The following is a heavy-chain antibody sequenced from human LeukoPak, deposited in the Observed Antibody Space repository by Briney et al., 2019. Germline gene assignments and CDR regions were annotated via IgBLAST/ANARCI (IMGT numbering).Heavy chain of an antibody. Sequence: PGGSLRLSCAASGFTVSSNYMSWVRQAPGKRLEWVSVIYSGGSTYYADSVKGRFTISRDNSKNTLYLQMNSLRAEDTAVYYCAREGFDILTGYAQPYFDYWGQGTLVTVSS. V-gene: IGHV3-66*01. CDR1: GFTVSSNY. CDR3: AREGFDILTGYAQPYFDY. CDR2: IYSGGST. D-gene: IGHD3-9*01. J-gene: IGHJ4*02.